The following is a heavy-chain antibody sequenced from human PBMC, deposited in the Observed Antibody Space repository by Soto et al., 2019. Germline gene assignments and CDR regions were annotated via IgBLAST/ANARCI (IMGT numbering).Heavy chain of an antibody. V-gene: IGHV1-8*01. CDR2: MNPNSGNT. CDR1: GYTFTSYD. Sequence: ASVKVSCKASGYTFTSYDINWVRQATGQGLEWMGWMNPNSGNTGYAQKFQGRVTMTRNTSISTAYMELSSLRSEDTAVYYCARGPIVVVPAAIKGIDYYYYMDVWGKGTTVTVS. D-gene: IGHD2-2*02. J-gene: IGHJ6*03. CDR3: ARGPIVVVPAAIKGIDYYYYMDV.